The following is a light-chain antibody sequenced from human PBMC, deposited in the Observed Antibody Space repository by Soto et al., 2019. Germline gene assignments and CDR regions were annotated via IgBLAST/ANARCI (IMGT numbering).Light chain of an antibody. CDR1: QSVLYNYSNKNY. V-gene: IGKV4-1*01. CDR3: HQYYTTPYT. J-gene: IGKJ2*01. CDR2: WAS. Sequence: DIVMTQSPDSLAVSLGERATINCKSSQSVLYNYSNKNYLAWYQQKPGQPPKLLISWASTRESGVPDRFSGSGSGTDFTLTVSSLQAEDVAVYYCHQYYTTPYTGGQGTKLEIK.